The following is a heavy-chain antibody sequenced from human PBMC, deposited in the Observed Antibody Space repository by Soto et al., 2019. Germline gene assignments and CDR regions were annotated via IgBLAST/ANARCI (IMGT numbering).Heavy chain of an antibody. D-gene: IGHD6-19*01. V-gene: IGHV3-30*18. CDR1: GFTFSTYG. CDR3: ANELSSGWSVPFDN. Sequence: QVQLVESGGGVVQPGRSLRLSCAASGFTFSTYGMHWVRQAPGKGLEWVSVISYDGSTKYYKDSVKGRFTISRDNSKNTLYLQMNSLRTEDTAVYYCANELSSGWSVPFDNWGQGALVTVSS. J-gene: IGHJ4*02. CDR2: ISYDGSTK.